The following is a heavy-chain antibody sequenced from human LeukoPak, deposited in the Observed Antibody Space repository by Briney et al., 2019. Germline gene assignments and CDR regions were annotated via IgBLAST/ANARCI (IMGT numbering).Heavy chain of an antibody. CDR3: AVGVLRFLEWFPGPRAFDI. V-gene: IGHV5-51*01. CDR2: IYPGDSDT. J-gene: IGHJ3*02. Sequence: GESLKIPCKGSGYSFTSYWIGWVRQMPGKGLEWMGIIYPGDSDTRYSPSFQGQVTISADKSISTAYLQWSSLKASDTAMYYCAVGVLRFLEWFPGPRAFDIWGQGTMVTVSS. D-gene: IGHD3-3*01. CDR1: GYSFTSYW.